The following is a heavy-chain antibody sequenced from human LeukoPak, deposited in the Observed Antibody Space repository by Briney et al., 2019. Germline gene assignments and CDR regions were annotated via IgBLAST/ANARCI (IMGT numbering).Heavy chain of an antibody. Sequence: GGSLRLSCAASGFTFSGYTMHWVRQAPGKGLEWVSAISGSAGSTYYADSVKGRFTIFRDNSKNTLYLQMNSLRAEDTALYYCAKEAFDIWGQGTMVTVSS. J-gene: IGHJ3*02. CDR2: ISGSAGST. CDR1: GFTFSGYT. V-gene: IGHV3-23*01. CDR3: AKEAFDI.